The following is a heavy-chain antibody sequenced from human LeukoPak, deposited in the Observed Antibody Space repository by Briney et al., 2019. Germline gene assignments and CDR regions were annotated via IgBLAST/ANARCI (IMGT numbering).Heavy chain of an antibody. V-gene: IGHV3-48*04. CDR3: ARRGPWYFDL. Sequence: PGGSLRLSCAASGFTFSRCSMIWVREATGGGLEGVSYISSSGSTIYYADSVKGRFTISRENAKNSLYLQMNSLRAEDTAVYYCARRGPWYFDLWGRGTLVTVSS. CDR1: GFTFSRCS. J-gene: IGHJ2*01. CDR2: ISSSGSTI.